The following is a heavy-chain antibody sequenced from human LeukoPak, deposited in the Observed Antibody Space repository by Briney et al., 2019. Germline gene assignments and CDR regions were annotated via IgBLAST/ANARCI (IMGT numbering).Heavy chain of an antibody. CDR1: GYSISSGYY. V-gene: IGHV4-38-2*01. D-gene: IGHD3-16*02. CDR3: ARRRYDYVWGSYRPLDY. Sequence: SETLSLTCAVSGYSISSGYYWGWIRQPPGKGLGWIGSIYHSGSTYYNPSLKSRVTISVDTSKNQFSLKLSSVTAADTAVYYCARRRYDYVWGSYRPLDYWGQGTLVTVSS. CDR2: IYHSGST. J-gene: IGHJ4*02.